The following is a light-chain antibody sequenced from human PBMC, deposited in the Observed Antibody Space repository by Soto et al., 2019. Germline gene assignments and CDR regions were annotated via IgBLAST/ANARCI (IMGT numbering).Light chain of an antibody. CDR2: VAS. J-gene: IGKJ2*01. V-gene: IGKV1-39*01. CDR3: QQSYNTPYI. CDR1: RTVYKY. Sequence: DIQMTPSPSSLSASVGDRVTITCRASRTVYKYLNWYQQKPGKAPKLLIYVASNLQSAVPSRFSGSGYEADFILTIDDLQPEDFGTYYCQQSYNTPYIFGQGTKLETK.